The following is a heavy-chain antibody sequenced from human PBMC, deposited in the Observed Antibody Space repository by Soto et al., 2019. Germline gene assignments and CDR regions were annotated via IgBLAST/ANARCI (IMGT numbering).Heavy chain of an antibody. CDR3: ARDSETYYDFWSGYYTA. CDR1: GFTFSSYS. CDR2: ISSSSSTI. V-gene: IGHV3-48*02. J-gene: IGHJ5*02. D-gene: IGHD3-3*01. Sequence: GGSLRLSCAASGFTFSSYSMNWVRQAPGKGLEWVSYISSSSSTIYYADSVKGRFTISRDNAKNSLYLQMNSLRDEDTAVYYCARDSETYYDFWSGYYTAWGQGTLVTVSS.